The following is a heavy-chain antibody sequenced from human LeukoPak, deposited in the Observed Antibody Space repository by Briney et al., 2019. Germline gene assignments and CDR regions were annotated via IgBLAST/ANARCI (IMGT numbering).Heavy chain of an antibody. J-gene: IGHJ4*02. CDR3: AKDLARGFCGGGSCYPFDY. Sequence: PRGSLRLSCVASGFTFSNFAMTWVRQAPGEGLEWVSTIGGGGDGTYYADSVKGRFTISRDESKNTLYLQMNSLRAEDTAIYYCAKDLARGFCGGGSCYPFDYWGQGTLVTVSS. V-gene: IGHV3-23*01. D-gene: IGHD2-15*01. CDR1: GFTFSNFA. CDR2: IGGGGDGT.